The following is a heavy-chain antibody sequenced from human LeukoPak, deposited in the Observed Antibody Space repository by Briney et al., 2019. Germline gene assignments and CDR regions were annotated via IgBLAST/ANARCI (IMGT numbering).Heavy chain of an antibody. V-gene: IGHV1-8*01. CDR1: GYTFTSYD. D-gene: IGHD3-3*01. J-gene: IGHJ4*02. CDR2: MNPNSGNT. Sequence: ASVKVSCKASGYTFTSYDIDWVRQATGQGLEWMGWMNPNSGNTGYAQKFQGRVTMTRNTSISTAYMELSSLRSEDTAVYYCAARRYDFWSGYFYDWGQGTLVTVSS. CDR3: AARRYDFWSGYFYD.